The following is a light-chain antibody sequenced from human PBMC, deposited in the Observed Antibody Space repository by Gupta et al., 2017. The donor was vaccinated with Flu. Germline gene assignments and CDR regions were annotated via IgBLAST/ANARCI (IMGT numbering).Light chain of an antibody. V-gene: IGKV1-9*01. CDR2: AGS. Sequence: EIHLTQSPSFLSASVGDRVTITCRASQGISTYLAWYQQKPGNPPKLLIYAGSFLQSGVPSRFSGVGSGTEFTLTISSLQTEDFATYFCQQVKSYPWTFGQGTKVEI. CDR1: QGISTY. CDR3: QQVKSYPWT. J-gene: IGKJ1*01.